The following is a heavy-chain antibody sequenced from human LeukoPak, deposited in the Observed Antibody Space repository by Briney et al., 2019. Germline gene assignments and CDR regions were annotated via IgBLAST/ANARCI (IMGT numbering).Heavy chain of an antibody. CDR3: ATGVHGIAAAGDYYFDY. CDR1: GGSISSYY. D-gene: IGHD6-13*01. J-gene: IGHJ4*02. Sequence: SETLSLTCTVSGGSISSYYWSWIRQPPGKRLEWIGYMYYRGNTNYDPSLKSRVTMSIDTPNNQFSLKLSSVTAADTAVYYCATGVHGIAAAGDYYFDYWGQGTLVTVSS. CDR2: MYYRGNT. V-gene: IGHV4-59*01.